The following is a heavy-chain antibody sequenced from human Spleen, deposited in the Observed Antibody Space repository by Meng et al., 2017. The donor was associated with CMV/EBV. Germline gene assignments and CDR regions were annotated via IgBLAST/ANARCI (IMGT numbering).Heavy chain of an antibody. D-gene: IGHD3-9*01. CDR2: INPKSGGT. Sequence: ASVKVSCKTSGYTFIGYYIHWVRQAPGQGLEWMGWINPKSGGTKYAQKFQGRVTMTRDTSISTAYMELSRLRSDDTAVYYCARVPDILTGYNYWGQGTLVTVSS. CDR1: GYTFIGYY. V-gene: IGHV1-2*02. J-gene: IGHJ4*02. CDR3: ARVPDILTGYNY.